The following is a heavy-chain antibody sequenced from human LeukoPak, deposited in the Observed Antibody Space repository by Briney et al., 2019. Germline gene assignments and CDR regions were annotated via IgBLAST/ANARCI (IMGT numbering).Heavy chain of an antibody. CDR1: GGSFSGYY. CDR3: ARGGDLLRYFDWLPYNWFDP. J-gene: IGHJ5*02. CDR2: INHSGST. D-gene: IGHD3-9*01. V-gene: IGHV4-34*01. Sequence: KASETLSLTCAVYGGSFSGYYWSWIRQPPGKGLEWIGEINHSGSTNYNPSLKSRVTISVDTSKNQFSLKLSSVTAADTAVYYCARGGDLLRYFDWLPYNWFDPWGQGTLVTVSS.